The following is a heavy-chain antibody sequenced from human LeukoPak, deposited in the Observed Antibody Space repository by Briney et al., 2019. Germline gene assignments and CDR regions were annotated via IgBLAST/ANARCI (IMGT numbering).Heavy chain of an antibody. CDR3: AREWDGSGLLRNYYYYGMDV. V-gene: IGHV4-34*01. CDR1: GGSFSGYY. J-gene: IGHJ6*02. D-gene: IGHD3-10*01. Sequence: SETLSLTCAVYGGSFSGYYWSWIRQPPGKGLEWIGEINHSGSTNYNPSLKSRVTISVDTSKNQFSLKLSSVTAADTAVYYCAREWDGSGLLRNYYYYGMDVWAKGPRSPSP. CDR2: INHSGST.